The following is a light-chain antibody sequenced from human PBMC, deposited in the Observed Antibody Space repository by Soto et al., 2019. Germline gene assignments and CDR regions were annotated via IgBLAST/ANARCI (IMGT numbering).Light chain of an antibody. V-gene: IGKV3-20*01. CDR2: GAS. Sequence: EIVLTQSPGTLSLSPGERATLSCRASQSVSNNYLACYQQKPGQAPRLLIYGASNRATGIPGRFSGSGSGTDFSLTISRLEAEDFAVYYCQQYGSSGTFGQGTKVDIK. CDR3: QQYGSSGT. J-gene: IGKJ1*01. CDR1: QSVSNNY.